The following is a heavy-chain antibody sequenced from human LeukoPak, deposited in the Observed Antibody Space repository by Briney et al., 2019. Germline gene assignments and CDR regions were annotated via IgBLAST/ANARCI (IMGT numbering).Heavy chain of an antibody. J-gene: IGHJ4*02. CDR1: GYSFTTYW. D-gene: IGHD1-26*01. CDR2: IYPGDSDT. V-gene: IGHV5-51*01. CDR3: ARQKIVGATYYFDY. Sequence: GESLQISCKGSGYSFTTYWIGWVRQLPGKGLEWMGIIYPGDSDTRHSPSFQGQVTISADKSISTAYLQWSSLKASDTAIYYCARQKIVGATYYFDYWGQGTLVTVSS.